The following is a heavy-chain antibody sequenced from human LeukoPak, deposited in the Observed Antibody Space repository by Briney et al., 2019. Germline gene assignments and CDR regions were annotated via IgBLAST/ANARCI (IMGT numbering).Heavy chain of an antibody. V-gene: IGHV1-18*01. CDR1: GGTFSSYA. D-gene: IGHD1-1*01. Sequence: ASVKVSCKASGGTFSSYAISWVRQAPGQGLEWMGWINPNSGGTNYAQKLQGRVTMTTDTSTSTAYMELRSLRSDDTAVYYRARGGTYDDAFDIWGQGTLVTVSS. J-gene: IGHJ3*02. CDR2: INPNSGGT. CDR3: ARGGTYDDAFDI.